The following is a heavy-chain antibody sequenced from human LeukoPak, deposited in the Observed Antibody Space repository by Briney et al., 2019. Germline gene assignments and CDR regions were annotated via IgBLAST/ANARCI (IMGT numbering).Heavy chain of an antibody. CDR1: GFTFSNYW. V-gene: IGHV3-7*01. CDR2: IKQDGSEK. CDR3: ARESFAARWD. Sequence: PGGSLRLSCAASGFTFSNYWMHWVRQAPGKGLEWVANIKQDGSEKYFVDSVKGRFTISRDNAKNSLYLQMNSLRAENTAMYYCARESFAARWDWGQGTLVTVSS. D-gene: IGHD6-6*01. J-gene: IGHJ4*02.